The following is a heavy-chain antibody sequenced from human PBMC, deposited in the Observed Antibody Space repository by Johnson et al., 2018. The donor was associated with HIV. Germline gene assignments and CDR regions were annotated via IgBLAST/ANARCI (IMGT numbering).Heavy chain of an antibody. D-gene: IGHD2-2*01. CDR2: ISYDGSNK. J-gene: IGHJ3*02. V-gene: IGHV3-30-3*01. CDR3: AREGGSSGMVFLDAFDI. Sequence: VQLMESGGGVVQPGRSLRLSCAASGFTFSSYAMHWVRQAPGKGLEWVAVISYDGSNKYYADSVKGRFTISRANSKNTLYLQMNSLRAEDTAVYYCAREGGSSGMVFLDAFDIWGQGTMVTVSS. CDR1: GFTFSSYA.